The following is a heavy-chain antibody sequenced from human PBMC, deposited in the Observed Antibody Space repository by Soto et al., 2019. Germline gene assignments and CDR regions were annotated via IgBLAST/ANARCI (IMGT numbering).Heavy chain of an antibody. Sequence: LRLSCAASGFTFSSYAMSWVRQAPGKGLEWVSAISGSGGSTYYADSVKGRFTISRDNSKNTLYLQMNSLRAEDTAVYYCARPHYGSGSYYFEYWGKGTLVTVS. CDR3: ARPHYGSGSYYFEY. CDR1: GFTFSSYA. V-gene: IGHV3-23*01. D-gene: IGHD3-10*01. J-gene: IGHJ4*02. CDR2: ISGSGGST.